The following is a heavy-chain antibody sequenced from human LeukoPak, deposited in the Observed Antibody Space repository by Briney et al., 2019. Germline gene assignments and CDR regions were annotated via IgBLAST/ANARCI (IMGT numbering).Heavy chain of an antibody. V-gene: IGHV1-8*01. CDR2: MNPNSGNT. D-gene: IGHD2-15*01. CDR1: GYTFTSYD. CDR3: ARGVGYCSGGSCHYNWFDP. Sequence: ASVKVSCKASGYTFTSYDINWVRQATGQGLEWMGWMNPNSGNTGYAQKFQGRVTMTRNTSISTAYMELSSLRSEDTAVYYCARGVGYCSGGSCHYNWFDPWGQGTLVTVSS. J-gene: IGHJ5*02.